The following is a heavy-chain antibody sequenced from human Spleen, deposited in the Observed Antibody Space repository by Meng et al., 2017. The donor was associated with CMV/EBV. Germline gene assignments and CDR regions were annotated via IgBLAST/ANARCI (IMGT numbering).Heavy chain of an antibody. D-gene: IGHD3-16*01. Sequence: SGVSISCYAYCWAWNRQGQGKGLEWTGSVYCAWTTYSDPSHGRRITITVDTSNNQYSQKLTPVAAAVTAVYYGAGDDVFTLLRRLDPWGQGTLVTVSS. J-gene: IGHJ5*02. CDR2: VYCAWTT. V-gene: IGHV4-31*02. CDR3: AGDDVFTLLRRLDP. CDR1: GVSISCYAYC.